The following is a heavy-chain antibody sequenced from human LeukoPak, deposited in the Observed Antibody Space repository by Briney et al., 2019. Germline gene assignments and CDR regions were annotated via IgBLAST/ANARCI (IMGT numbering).Heavy chain of an antibody. CDR3: ARLVGSSWYHEVLLGRDY. D-gene: IGHD6-13*01. J-gene: IGHJ4*02. Sequence: SGTLSLTCAVSGASISSSNWWSWVRQPPGKGLEWLGSFSYSGSTYYKPSLKSRVTISVDTSKNQFSLKLSSMTAADTAVYYCARLVGSSWYHEVLLGRDYWGQGTLVTVSS. CDR2: FSYSGST. CDR1: GASISSSNW. V-gene: IGHV4-4*02.